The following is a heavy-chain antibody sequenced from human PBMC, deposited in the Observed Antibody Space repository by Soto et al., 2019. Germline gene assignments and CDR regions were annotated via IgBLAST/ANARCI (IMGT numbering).Heavy chain of an antibody. D-gene: IGHD1-1*01. CDR1: GFTFSNAW. CDR2: IKSAAYGGAI. V-gene: IGHV3-15*01. CDR3: RTTKGRLERPTKDF. Sequence: EVQLVESGGGLVQPGGSLRLSCAGSGFTFSNAWMSWVRQAPGKGLEWVGRIKSAAYGGAIDDAANVQVSIISSNDDSKNTLLLQMHTLRAEDTAVYACRTTKGRLERPTKDFWGQGTPVIVSS. J-gene: IGHJ4*02.